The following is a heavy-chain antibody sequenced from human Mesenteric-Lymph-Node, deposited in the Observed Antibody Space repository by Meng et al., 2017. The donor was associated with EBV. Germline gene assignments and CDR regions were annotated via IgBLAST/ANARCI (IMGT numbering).Heavy chain of an antibody. Sequence: QLPRAEAGPGLVKPSGTLSLTCTVSGGSVSSGIYYWTWIRQPPGKGLEWIGYIYYSGSTNYNPSLKSRVTISVDTSKNQFSLKLSSVTAADTAVYYCARVASRAVGVDYWGQGTLVTVSS. J-gene: IGHJ4*02. D-gene: IGHD2-15*01. CDR2: IYYSGST. CDR1: GGSVSSGIYY. V-gene: IGHV4-61*01. CDR3: ARVASRAVGVDY.